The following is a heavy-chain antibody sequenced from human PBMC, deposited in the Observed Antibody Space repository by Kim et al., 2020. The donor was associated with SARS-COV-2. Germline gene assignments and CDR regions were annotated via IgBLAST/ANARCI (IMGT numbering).Heavy chain of an antibody. CDR3: ATDSAAGFTAFDI. V-gene: IGHV3-9*01. CDR1: GFTFDDYA. J-gene: IGHJ3*02. Sequence: GGSLRLSCAVSGFTFDDYAMHWVRQAPGKGLEWVSGISWNSGSIGYADSVKGRFTISRDNAKNSLYLQMNSLRAEDTALYYCATDSAAGFTAFDIWGQGTMVTVSS. D-gene: IGHD6-13*01. CDR2: ISWNSGSI.